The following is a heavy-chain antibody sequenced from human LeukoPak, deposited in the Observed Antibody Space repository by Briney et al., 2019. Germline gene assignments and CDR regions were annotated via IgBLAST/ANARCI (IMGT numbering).Heavy chain of an antibody. Sequence: SETLSLTCTVSGGSISSYYWSWIRQPPGKGLEWIGYIYYSGSTNYNPPLKSRVTISVDTSKNQFSLKLSSVTAADTAVYYCASRAVAGFSDYWGQGTLVTVSS. CDR1: GGSISSYY. J-gene: IGHJ4*02. CDR2: IYYSGST. V-gene: IGHV4-59*01. CDR3: ASRAVAGFSDY. D-gene: IGHD6-19*01.